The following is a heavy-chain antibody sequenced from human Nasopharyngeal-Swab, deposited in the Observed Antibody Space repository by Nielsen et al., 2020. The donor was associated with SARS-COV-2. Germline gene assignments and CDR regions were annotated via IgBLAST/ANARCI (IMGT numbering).Heavy chain of an antibody. V-gene: IGHV1-69*13. CDR2: IIPIFGTA. D-gene: IGHD3-10*01. Sequence: SVKVSCKASGGTFSSYAISWVRQAPGQGLEWMGGIIPIFGTANYAQKFQSRVTITADESTSTAYMELSSLRSEDTAVYYCARGGYYGSGSYFHYYYGMDVWGQGTTVTVSS. CDR1: GGTFSSYA. CDR3: ARGGYYGSGSYFHYYYGMDV. J-gene: IGHJ6*02.